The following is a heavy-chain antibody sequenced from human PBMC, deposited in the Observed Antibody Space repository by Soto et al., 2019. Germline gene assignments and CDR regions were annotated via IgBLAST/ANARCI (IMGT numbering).Heavy chain of an antibody. J-gene: IGHJ6*02. CDR2: INHSGST. V-gene: IGHV4-34*01. Sequence: SETLSLTCAVYGGSFSGYYWSWIRQPPGKGLEWIGEINHSGSTNYNPSLKSRVTISVDTSKNQFSLKLSSVTAADTAVYYCARGHQLLQGGYYYYGMDVWGQGTTVTVSS. CDR3: ARGHQLLQGGYYYYGMDV. CDR1: GGSFSGYY. D-gene: IGHD2-2*01.